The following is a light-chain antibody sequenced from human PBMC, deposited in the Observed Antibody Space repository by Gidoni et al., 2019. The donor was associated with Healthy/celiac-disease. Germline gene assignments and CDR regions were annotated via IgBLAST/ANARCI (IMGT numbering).Light chain of an antibody. CDR1: QSVSSY. V-gene: IGKV3-11*01. Sequence: IVLTQSPATLSLSPGERATLSCRASQSVSSYLAWYQQKPGKAPRLLIYDASNRATGIPARFIGSGSGTDFTLTISSLEPEDFAVYYCQQRSNWPPLTFGGETKVEIK. CDR3: QQRSNWPPLT. J-gene: IGKJ4*01. CDR2: DAS.